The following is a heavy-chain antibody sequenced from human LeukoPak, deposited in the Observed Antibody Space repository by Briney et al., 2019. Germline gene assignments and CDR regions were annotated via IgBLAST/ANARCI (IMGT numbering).Heavy chain of an antibody. D-gene: IGHD3-22*01. CDR3: ARGGRNYYDSSYH. V-gene: IGHV1-2*02. CDR2: INPNSGGT. CDR1: GYTFTDYY. Sequence: APVKVSCKASGYTFTDYYMHWVRQAPGQGLEWMGWINPNSGGTNYAQKFQGRVSMTRDTSISTAYMELSRLRSDDTAFYYCARGGRNYYDSSYHWGQGTLVTVSS. J-gene: IGHJ5*02.